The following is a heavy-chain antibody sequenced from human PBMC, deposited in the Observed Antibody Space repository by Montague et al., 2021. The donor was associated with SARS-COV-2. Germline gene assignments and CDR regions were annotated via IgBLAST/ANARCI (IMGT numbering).Heavy chain of an antibody. CDR3: ARVRGITMIVVVITQMGWLDP. V-gene: IGHV4-38-2*02. J-gene: IGHJ5*02. D-gene: IGHD3-22*01. Sequence: SETLSLTCTVSGYSISSGYYWGWIRQPPGKGLEWIGSIYHSGSTYYNPSLKSRVTISVDTPKNQFSLKLSSVTAAATAVYYCARVRGITMIVVVITQMGWLDPWGQGTMVTVSS. CDR1: GYSISSGYY. CDR2: IYHSGST.